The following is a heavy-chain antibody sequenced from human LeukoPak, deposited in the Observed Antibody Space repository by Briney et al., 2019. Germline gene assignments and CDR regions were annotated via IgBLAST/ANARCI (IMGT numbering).Heavy chain of an antibody. V-gene: IGHV4-31*03. Sequence: SQTLSLTCTVSGGSISSGGYSWSWIRQHPGKGLEWIGYIYYSGSTYYNPSLKSRVTISVDTSKNQFSLKLSPVTAADTAVYYCARDSRMGDGMDVWGQGTTVTVSS. J-gene: IGHJ6*02. CDR1: GGSISSGGYS. D-gene: IGHD1-26*01. CDR2: IYYSGST. CDR3: ARDSRMGDGMDV.